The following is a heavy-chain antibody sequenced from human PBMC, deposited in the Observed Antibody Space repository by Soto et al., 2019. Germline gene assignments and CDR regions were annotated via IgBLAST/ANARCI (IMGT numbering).Heavy chain of an antibody. D-gene: IGHD6-19*01. V-gene: IGHV1-3*01. Sequence: ASVKVSCKASGYTFTSYAMHWVRQAPGQRPEWMGWINAGNGNTKYSQKFQGRVTITRDTSASTAYMELSSLRSEDTAVYYCARGGGWYVWFDPWGQGTLVTVSS. CDR3: ARGGGWYVWFDP. CDR2: INAGNGNT. J-gene: IGHJ5*02. CDR1: GYTFTSYA.